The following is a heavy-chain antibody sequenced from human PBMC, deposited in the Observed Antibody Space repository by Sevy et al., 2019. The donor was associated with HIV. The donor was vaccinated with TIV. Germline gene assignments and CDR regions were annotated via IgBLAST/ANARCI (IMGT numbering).Heavy chain of an antibody. D-gene: IGHD4-4*01. CDR1: GFTLSDAW. CDR2: IKSKTDGGPT. V-gene: IGHV3-15*01. J-gene: IGHJ4*02. Sequence: GGSLRLSCAASGFTLSDAWMSWVRQAPGKGLEWVGRIKSKTDGGPTDYAEPVKGRFTISRDESKNKLYLQMNSLKTEDTAVYYCTTDAHDFTNYPSPYYFDQWGQGTLVTVSS. CDR3: TTDAHDFTNYPSPYYFDQ.